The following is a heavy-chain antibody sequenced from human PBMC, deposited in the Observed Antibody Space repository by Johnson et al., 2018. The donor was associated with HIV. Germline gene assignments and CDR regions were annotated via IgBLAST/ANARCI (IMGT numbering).Heavy chain of an antibody. D-gene: IGHD5-12*01. Sequence: QVQLVESGGGVVQPGRSLRLSCEASGFSFSEYSVNWVRQAPGKGLEWVAVIGYDGSDKYYADSVKGRFTISRDNSKNTLYLQMHSLRLEDTAVYYCAKVRWLRLDNEAFDSWGQGTMVTVSS. CDR2: IGYDGSDK. CDR1: GFSFSEYS. J-gene: IGHJ3*02. V-gene: IGHV3-30*04. CDR3: AKVRWLRLDNEAFDS.